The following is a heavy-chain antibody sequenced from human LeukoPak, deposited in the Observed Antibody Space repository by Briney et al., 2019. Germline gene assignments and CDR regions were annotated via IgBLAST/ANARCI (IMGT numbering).Heavy chain of an antibody. CDR3: ARKNGLDY. Sequence: GGSLRLSCAASGFTFSSYTMNWVRQAPGKGPEWVSSITSSSSYIYYADSVKGRFTISRDNARNSLYLQMNSLRAEDTAVYYCARKNGLDYWGQGTLVTVSS. CDR2: ITSSSSYI. CDR1: GFTFSSYT. V-gene: IGHV3-21*01. J-gene: IGHJ4*02.